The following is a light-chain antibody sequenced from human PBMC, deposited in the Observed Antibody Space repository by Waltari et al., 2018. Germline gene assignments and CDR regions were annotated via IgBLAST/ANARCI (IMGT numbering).Light chain of an antibody. CDR2: KVS. V-gene: IGKV2-30*02. J-gene: IGKJ2*01. CDR1: QSLVRSDGNTY. CDR3: MQGTHWPYT. Sequence: DVVMTQSPLSLPVTLGQPASISCKSSQSLVRSDGNTYLQLFQQRPGQSPRRLMYKVSTRESGVPDRFSGSGSGTDFTLKISRVEAEDVGVYYCMQGTHWPYTFGQGTKLDIK.